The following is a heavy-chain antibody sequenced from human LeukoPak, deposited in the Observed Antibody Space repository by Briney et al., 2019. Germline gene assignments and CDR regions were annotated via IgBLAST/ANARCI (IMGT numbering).Heavy chain of an antibody. J-gene: IGHJ4*02. Sequence: ASVKVSCKASGGTFSSYAISWVRQAPGQGLEWMGLINPNAGSTSYAQKFQGRVTVTRDTSTSTVYMELSSLRSEDTAVYYCARAHLPIAVAGEHFDYWGQGTLVTVSS. V-gene: IGHV1-46*01. D-gene: IGHD6-19*01. CDR2: INPNAGST. CDR1: GGTFSSYA. CDR3: ARAHLPIAVAGEHFDY.